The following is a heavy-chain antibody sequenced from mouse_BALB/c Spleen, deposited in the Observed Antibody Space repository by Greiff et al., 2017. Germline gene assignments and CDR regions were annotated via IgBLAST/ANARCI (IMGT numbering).Heavy chain of an antibody. D-gene: IGHD2-4*01. CDR1: GYTFTSYN. CDR2: IYPGNGDT. J-gene: IGHJ2*01. V-gene: IGHV1-12*01. Sequence: QVQLQQPGAELVKPGASVKMSCKASGYTFTSYNMHWVKQTPGQGLEWIGAIYPGNGDTSYNQKFKGKATLTADKSSSTAYMQLSSLTSEDSAVYYCARGPHYDYGEVGFDYWGQGTTLTVSS. CDR3: ARGPHYDYGEVGFDY.